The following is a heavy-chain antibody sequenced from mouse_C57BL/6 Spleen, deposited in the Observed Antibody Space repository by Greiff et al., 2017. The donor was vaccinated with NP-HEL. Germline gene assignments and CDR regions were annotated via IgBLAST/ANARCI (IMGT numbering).Heavy chain of an antibody. J-gene: IGHJ2*01. D-gene: IGHD1-1*01. Sequence: VQLKQSGPELVKPGASVKISCKASGSTFTDYYMNWVKQSHGKSLEWIGDINPNNGGTSYNQKFKGKAPLPVDKSSSTAYMELRSLTSEDSAVDYCAREDYDGSSWGYFDYWGQGTTLTVSA. CDR2: INPNNGGT. CDR3: AREDYDGSSWGYFDY. CDR1: GSTFTDYY. V-gene: IGHV1-26*01.